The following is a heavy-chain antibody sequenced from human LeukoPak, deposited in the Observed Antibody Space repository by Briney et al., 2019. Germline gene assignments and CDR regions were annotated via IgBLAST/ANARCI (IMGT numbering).Heavy chain of an antibody. V-gene: IGHV3-15*01. CDR3: TTDEWH. CDR1: GVTFTDAW. J-gene: IGHJ4*02. Sequence: GGSLRLSCAASGVTFTDAWMSWVRQAPGKGLESVGRIKSKTDGGALDYAAPVKGRFIISRDDSKHTLEMQMNSLKTEDTAVYYCTTDEWHWGQGILVTVSS. CDR2: IKSKTDGGAL. D-gene: IGHD3-3*01.